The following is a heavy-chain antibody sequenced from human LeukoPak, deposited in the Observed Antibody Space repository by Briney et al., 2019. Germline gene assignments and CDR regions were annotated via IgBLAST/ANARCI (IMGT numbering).Heavy chain of an antibody. Sequence: GGSLRLSCTASGFTFSSYAMSWVRQAPGKGLEWVSYITSSSSTIYYADSVKGRFTISRDNAKNSLYLQMNSLRAEDTAVYYCAREFSSGWYHNWFDPWGQGTLVTVSS. V-gene: IGHV3-48*01. D-gene: IGHD6-19*01. CDR2: ITSSSSTI. CDR1: GFTFSSYA. J-gene: IGHJ5*02. CDR3: AREFSSGWYHNWFDP.